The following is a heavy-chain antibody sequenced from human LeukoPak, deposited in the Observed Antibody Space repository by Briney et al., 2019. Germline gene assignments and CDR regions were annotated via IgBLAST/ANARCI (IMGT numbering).Heavy chain of an antibody. Sequence: GESLKIPCKGSGYSFTSYWIGWVRQMPGKGLEWMGIIYPGDFDTRYSPSFQGQVTISADKSISTAYLQWSSLKASDTAMYYCARRSSLEHFDYWGQGTLVTVSS. V-gene: IGHV5-51*01. J-gene: IGHJ4*02. CDR1: GYSFTSYW. D-gene: IGHD6-6*01. CDR3: ARRSSLEHFDY. CDR2: IYPGDFDT.